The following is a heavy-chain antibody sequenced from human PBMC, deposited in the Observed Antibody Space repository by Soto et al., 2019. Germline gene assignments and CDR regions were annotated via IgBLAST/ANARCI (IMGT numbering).Heavy chain of an antibody. V-gene: IGHV4-59*01. CDR2: IYYSGST. J-gene: IGHJ6*03. CDR3: ARGPNSNRYYYYYYMDV. Sequence: SETLSLTCTVSGGAISSYYWSWIRQPPGKGLEWIGYIYYSGSTNYNPSRKSRVTISVDTSKNQFSLKLSSVTAADTAVYYCARGPNSNRYYYYYYMDVWGKGTTVTVSS. D-gene: IGHD4-4*01. CDR1: GGAISSYY.